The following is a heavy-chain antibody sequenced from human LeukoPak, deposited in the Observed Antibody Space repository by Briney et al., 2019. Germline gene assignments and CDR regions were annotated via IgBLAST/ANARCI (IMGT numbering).Heavy chain of an antibody. CDR1: GGTFSSYA. Sequence: SVKVSCKASGGTFSSYAISWVRQAPGQGLEWMGGIIPIFGTANYAQKFQGRVTITADESTSTAYMELSSLRSEDTAVYYCARGPPGYCSSTSCYIYYYYYYMDVWGKGTTVTVSS. J-gene: IGHJ6*03. CDR3: ARGPPGYCSSTSCYIYYYYYYMDV. D-gene: IGHD2-2*01. CDR2: IIPIFGTA. V-gene: IGHV1-69*01.